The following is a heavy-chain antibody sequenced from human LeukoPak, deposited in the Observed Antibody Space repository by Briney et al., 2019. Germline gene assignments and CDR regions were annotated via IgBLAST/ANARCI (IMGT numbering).Heavy chain of an antibody. Sequence: PSETLSLTCTVSGGSISSYYWSWIRQPPGKGLEWIGYIYYSGSTNYNPSLKSRVTISVDTSKNQFSLKLSSVTAADTAVYYCARGTPPPYGSGSMDVWGKGTTVTISS. D-gene: IGHD3-10*01. J-gene: IGHJ6*03. V-gene: IGHV4-59*01. CDR2: IYYSGST. CDR1: GGSISSYY. CDR3: ARGTPPPYGSGSMDV.